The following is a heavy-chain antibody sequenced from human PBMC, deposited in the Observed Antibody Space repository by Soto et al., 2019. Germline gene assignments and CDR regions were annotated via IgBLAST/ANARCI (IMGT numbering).Heavy chain of an antibody. Sequence: SETLSLTCTVSGGSISSSSYYWGWIRQPPGKGLEWIGSIYYSGSTYYNPSLKSRVTISVDTSKNQFSLKLSSVTAADTAVYYCARHQHGIVDYWGQGTLVTVSS. D-gene: IGHD3-3*02. CDR3: ARHQHGIVDY. CDR2: IYYSGST. V-gene: IGHV4-39*01. CDR1: GGSISSSSYY. J-gene: IGHJ4*02.